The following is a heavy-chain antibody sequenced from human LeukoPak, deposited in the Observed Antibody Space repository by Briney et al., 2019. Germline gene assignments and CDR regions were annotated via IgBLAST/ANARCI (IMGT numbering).Heavy chain of an antibody. D-gene: IGHD1-7*01. Sequence: SETLSLTCTVSGGSISSYYWSWIRQPPGKGLEWIGYIYYSGSTNYNPSLKSRVTISVDTSKNQFSLKLSSVTAADTAVYYCARGRKELSYYYCYMDVWGNGTTVTVSS. CDR2: IYYSGST. CDR1: GGSISSYY. V-gene: IGHV4-59*01. CDR3: ARGRKELSYYYCYMDV. J-gene: IGHJ6*03.